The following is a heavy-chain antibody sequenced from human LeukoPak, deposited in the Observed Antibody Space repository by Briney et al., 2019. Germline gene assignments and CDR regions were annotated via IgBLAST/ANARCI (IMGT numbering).Heavy chain of an antibody. CDR1: GGSISSGDYY. CDR3: ARNLIDYYDSSGYLEA. CDR2: IYYSGST. Sequence: SQTLSLTCTVSGGSISSGDYYWSWIRQPPGKGLEWIGYIYYSGSTYYNPSLKSRFTISVDTSKNQFSLKLSSVTAADTAVYYCARNLIDYYDSSGYLEAWGQGTLVTVSS. D-gene: IGHD3-22*01. J-gene: IGHJ5*02. V-gene: IGHV4-30-4*01.